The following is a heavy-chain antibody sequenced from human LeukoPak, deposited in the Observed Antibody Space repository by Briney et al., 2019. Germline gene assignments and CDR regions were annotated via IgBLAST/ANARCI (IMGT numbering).Heavy chain of an antibody. CDR1: GYSISSGYY. D-gene: IGHD4-11*01. Sequence: SETLSLTCAVSGYSISSGYYWGWIRQPPGKGLEWIGSIYHSGSTYYNPSLKSRVTISVDTSKNQFSLKLSSVTAADTAVYYCASGPTVTTIDYWGQGTLVTVSS. J-gene: IGHJ4*02. V-gene: IGHV4-38-2*01. CDR3: ASGPTVTTIDY. CDR2: IYHSGST.